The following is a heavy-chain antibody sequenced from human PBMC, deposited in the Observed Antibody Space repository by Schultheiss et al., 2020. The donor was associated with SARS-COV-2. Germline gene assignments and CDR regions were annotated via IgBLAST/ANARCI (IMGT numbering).Heavy chain of an antibody. CDR1: GFTFSSYA. CDR2: ISYDGSNK. CDR3: ARDLLSGYGDPLDY. V-gene: IGHV3-30*01. J-gene: IGHJ4*02. Sequence: GGSLRLSCAASGFTFSSYAMHWVRQAPGKGLEWVAVISYDGSNKYYADSVKGRFTISRDNSKNTLYLQMNSLRAEDTAVYYCARDLLSGYGDPLDYWGQGTLVTVSS. D-gene: IGHD4-17*01.